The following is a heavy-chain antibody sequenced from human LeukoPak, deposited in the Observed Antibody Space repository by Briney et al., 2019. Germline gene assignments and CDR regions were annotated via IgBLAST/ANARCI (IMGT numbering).Heavy chain of an antibody. V-gene: IGHV4-59*08. CDR3: ARGYGSGSSPFDY. J-gene: IGHJ4*02. D-gene: IGHD3-10*01. Sequence: SETLSLTCTVSGGSISSYYWSWIRQPPGKGLEWIGYIYYSGSTYYNPSLKSRVTISVDTSKNQFSLKLSSVTAADTAVYYCARGYGSGSSPFDYWGQGTLVTVSS. CDR2: IYYSGST. CDR1: GGSISSYY.